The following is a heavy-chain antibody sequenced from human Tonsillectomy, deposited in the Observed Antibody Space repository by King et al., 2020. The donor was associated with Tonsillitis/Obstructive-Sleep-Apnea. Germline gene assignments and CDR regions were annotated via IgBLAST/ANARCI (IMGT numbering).Heavy chain of an antibody. CDR3: AKGRDIVVVPAAICDY. CDR2: ISGSGGST. Sequence: VQLVESGGGLVQPGGSLRLSCAASGFTFSSYAMSWARRAPGRGLEWVSAISGSGGSTYYADPVKDRFPIPRDNSKNTLYLQMNSLRAEDTAVYYCAKGRDIVVVPAAICDYWGQGTLVTVSS. CDR1: GFTFSSYA. D-gene: IGHD2-2*01. V-gene: IGHV3-23*04. J-gene: IGHJ4*02.